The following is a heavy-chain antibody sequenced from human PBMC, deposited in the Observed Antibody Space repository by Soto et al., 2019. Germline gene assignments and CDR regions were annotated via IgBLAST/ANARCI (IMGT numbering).Heavy chain of an antibody. V-gene: IGHV5-51*01. CDR2: IYPGDSDT. D-gene: IGHD3-3*01. CDR3: ARTYYDFWSGYYTSDYYYYGMDV. CDR1: GYSFTSYW. J-gene: IGHJ6*02. Sequence: PGESLKISCKGSGYSFTSYWIGWVRQMPGKGLEWMGIIYPGDSDTRYSPSFQGQVTISADKSISTAYLQWGSLKASDTAMYYCARTYYDFWSGYYTSDYYYYGMDVWGQGTTVTVSS.